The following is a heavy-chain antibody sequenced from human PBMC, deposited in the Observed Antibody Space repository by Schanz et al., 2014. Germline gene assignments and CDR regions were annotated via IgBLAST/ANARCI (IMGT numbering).Heavy chain of an antibody. J-gene: IGHJ4*02. D-gene: IGHD6-13*01. CDR2: IYHSGST. CDR3: ARHMGRLSSSQGNYFDY. CDR1: GGSISSSSYF. Sequence: QLQLQESGPGLVKPSETLSLTCTVSGGSISSSSYFWGWIRQPPGKGLEWIGSIYHSGSTYNNPSLKSGVPMSDDTSKNQSPRKLYSGTAADTALYYCARHMGRLSSSQGNYFDYWGQGTLVTVSS. V-gene: IGHV4-39*01.